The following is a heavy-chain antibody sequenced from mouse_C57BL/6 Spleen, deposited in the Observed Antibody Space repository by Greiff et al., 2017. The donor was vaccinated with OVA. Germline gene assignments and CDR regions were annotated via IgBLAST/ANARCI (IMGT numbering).Heavy chain of an antibody. D-gene: IGHD4-1*01. Sequence: QVQLQQPGTELVKPGASVKLSCKASGYTFTSYWMHWVKQRPGQGLEWIGNINPSNGGTNYNEKFKSKATLTVDKSSSTAYMQLSSLTSEDSAVYYCARSQLTGTRNWYFDVWGTGTTVTVSS. V-gene: IGHV1-53*01. CDR2: INPSNGGT. J-gene: IGHJ1*03. CDR1: GYTFTSYW. CDR3: ARSQLTGTRNWYFDV.